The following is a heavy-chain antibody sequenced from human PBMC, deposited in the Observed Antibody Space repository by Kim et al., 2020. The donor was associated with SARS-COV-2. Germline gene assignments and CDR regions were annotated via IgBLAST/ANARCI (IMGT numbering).Heavy chain of an antibody. Sequence: SGRDRLPISRDNSRNTVSLQMNSLRADDTAVYYCARLGPVTANYYYGMDVWGQGTTVTVSS. V-gene: IGHV3-53*01. CDR3: ARLGPVTANYYYGMDV. J-gene: IGHJ6*02. D-gene: IGHD2-21*02.